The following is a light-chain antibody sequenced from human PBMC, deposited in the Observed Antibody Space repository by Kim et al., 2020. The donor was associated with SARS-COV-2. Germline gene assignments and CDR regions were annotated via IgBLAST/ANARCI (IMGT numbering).Light chain of an antibody. CDR2: EVT. V-gene: IGLV2-8*01. Sequence: GQSATIACTGTRSDVGGYNYVSWYQQHPGKVPKLMIYEVTKRPSGVPDRFSGSKSGNTASLTVSGLQAEDEADYYCSSYAGSNNLVFGGGTQLTVL. J-gene: IGLJ2*01. CDR1: RSDVGGYNY. CDR3: SSYAGSNNLV.